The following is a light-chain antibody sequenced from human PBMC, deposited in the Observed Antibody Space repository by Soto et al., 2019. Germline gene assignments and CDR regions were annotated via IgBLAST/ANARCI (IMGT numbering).Light chain of an antibody. CDR2: AAS. J-gene: IGKJ2*01. CDR3: QQYYSYPQYT. V-gene: IGKV1-8*01. CDR1: QGISSY. Sequence: AIRISQSPSSLSASTGDRVTITCRASQGISSYLAWYQQKPGKAPKLLIYAASTLQSGVPSRFSGSGSGTDFTLTISCLQSEDFATYYCQQYYSYPQYTFGQGTKVDIK.